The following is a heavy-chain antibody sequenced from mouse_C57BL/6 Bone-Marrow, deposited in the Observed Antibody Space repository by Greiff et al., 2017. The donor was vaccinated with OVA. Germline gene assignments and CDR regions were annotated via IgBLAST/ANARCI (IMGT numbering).Heavy chain of an antibody. CDR1: GYSITSGYY. J-gene: IGHJ2*01. V-gene: IGHV3-6*01. Sequence: EVKLQESGPGLVKPSQSLSLTCSVTGYSITSGYYWNWIRQFPGNKLEWMGYISYDGSNNYNPSLKNRISITRDTSKNQFFLKLNSVTTEDTATYYCARDRLSNYDFDYWGQGTTLTVSS. CDR2: ISYDGSN. CDR3: ARDRLSNYDFDY. D-gene: IGHD2-5*01.